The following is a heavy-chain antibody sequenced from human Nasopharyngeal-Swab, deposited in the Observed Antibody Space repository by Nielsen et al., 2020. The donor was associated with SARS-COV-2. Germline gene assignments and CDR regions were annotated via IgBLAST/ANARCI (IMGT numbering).Heavy chain of an antibody. V-gene: IGHV4-59*11. J-gene: IGHJ5*02. CDR1: GVSISSQY. CDR3: AKGGATGWFDP. CDR2: ISHNSGT. Sequence: SETLSLTCTVSGVSISSQYWSWIRQPPGKGLEWIGYISHNSGTNYNPSLKSRVTMFMDTSKNQFSLKLRSVTAADTAVYYCAKGGATGWFDPWGQGTLVTVSS.